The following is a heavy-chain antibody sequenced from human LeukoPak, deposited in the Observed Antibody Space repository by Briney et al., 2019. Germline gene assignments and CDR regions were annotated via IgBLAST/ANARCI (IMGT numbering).Heavy chain of an antibody. CDR2: IYYSGTT. CDR3: ATRPGVVVVPARYYYYYGMDV. CDR1: GGSISSYY. J-gene: IGHJ6*02. V-gene: IGHV4-59*08. Sequence: ASETLSLTCTVSGGSISSYYWSWIRQPPGKGLEWIGYIYYSGTTNYNPSLKSRVTISVDTSKNQFSLKLSSVTAADTAVYYCATRPGVVVVPARYYYYYGMDVWGQGTTVTVSS. D-gene: IGHD2-2*01.